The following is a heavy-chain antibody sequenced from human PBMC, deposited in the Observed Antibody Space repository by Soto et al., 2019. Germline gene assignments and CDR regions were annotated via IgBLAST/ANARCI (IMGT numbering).Heavy chain of an antibody. J-gene: IGHJ2*01. CDR2: ISAYNGNT. CDR1: GYTVTSYG. D-gene: IGHD4-17*01. Sequence: QVQLVQSGAEVKKPGASVKVSCKASGYTVTSYGISWVRQAPGQGLEWMGWISAYNGNTNYAQKLQGRVTMTTDTSTSTDYMELRSLRSDDTAVYYCASVSPYGEYVNELGLWGRGTLVTVSS. CDR3: ASVSPYGEYVNELGL. V-gene: IGHV1-18*01.